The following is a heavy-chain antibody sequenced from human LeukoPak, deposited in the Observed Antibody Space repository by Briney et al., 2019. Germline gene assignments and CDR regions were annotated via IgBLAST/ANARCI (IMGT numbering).Heavy chain of an antibody. CDR1: GFTFSIYG. CDR3: AKDPQSLTYYDYVWGSYRYSGPDY. V-gene: IGHV3-30*18. J-gene: IGHJ4*02. Sequence: PGGSLRLSCAASGFTFSIYGMHWVRQAPGKGLEWVAVISYDGSNKYYADSVKGRFTISRDNSKNTLYLQMNSLRAEDTAVYYCAKDPQSLTYYDYVWGSYRYSGPDYWGQGTLVTVSS. D-gene: IGHD3-16*02. CDR2: ISYDGSNK.